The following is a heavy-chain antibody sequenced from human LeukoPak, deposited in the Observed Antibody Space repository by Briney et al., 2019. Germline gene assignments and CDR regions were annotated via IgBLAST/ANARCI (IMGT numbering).Heavy chain of an antibody. J-gene: IGHJ4*02. V-gene: IGHV3-7*03. CDR3: ARAPRYSSGWYEDY. CDR1: GFTFSSSW. Sequence: GGSLRLSCAASGFTFSSSWMSSVRQAPGKGLEWMANIKQDGSEKYYVDSVKGRFTITRDNAKNSLYLQMNSLRAEDTAVYYCARAPRYSSGWYEDYWGQGTLVTVSS. D-gene: IGHD6-19*01. CDR2: IKQDGSEK.